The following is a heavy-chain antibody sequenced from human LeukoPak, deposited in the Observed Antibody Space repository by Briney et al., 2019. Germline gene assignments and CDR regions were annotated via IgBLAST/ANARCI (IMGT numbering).Heavy chain of an antibody. Sequence: SGPTLVNPTQTLTLTCTFSEFSISSSGMWVSWIRQPPRKALEWLARIDWDDDKYYSTSLKTRLTISKDTSKNQVVLTMTNMDPVDTATYYCARVYYRSGNRAADSFQDWGHGILVTVSS. CDR3: ARVYYRSGNRAADSFQD. CDR2: IDWDDDK. J-gene: IGHJ1*01. CDR1: EFSISSSGMW. V-gene: IGHV2-70*11. D-gene: IGHD3-22*01.